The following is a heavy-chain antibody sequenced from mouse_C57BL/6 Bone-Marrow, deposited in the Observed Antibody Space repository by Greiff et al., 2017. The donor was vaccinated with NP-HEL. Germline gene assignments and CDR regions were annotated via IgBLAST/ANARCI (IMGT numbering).Heavy chain of an antibody. Sequence: EVKVVESGGGLVKPGGSLKLSCAASGFTFSSYAMSWVRQTPEKRLEWVATISDGGSYTYYPDNVKCRFTISRDNAKNNLYLQMSHLKSEDTAMYYCAREGGPYAMDYWGQGTSVTVSS. CDR3: AREGGPYAMDY. J-gene: IGHJ4*01. CDR1: GFTFSSYA. CDR2: ISDGGSYT. V-gene: IGHV5-4*01.